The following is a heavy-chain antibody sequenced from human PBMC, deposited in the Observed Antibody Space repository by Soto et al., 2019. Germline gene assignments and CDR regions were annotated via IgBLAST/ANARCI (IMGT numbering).Heavy chain of an antibody. CDR2: ISRKGDNA. D-gene: IGHD6-19*01. Sequence: GGSLRLSCSASGFTFSSHAMHWVRQAPGQGLEYLSAISRKGDNAYYADSVKGRFTISRDNSKNTLYFQMTSLRAEDTGVYYCVKVIYDSGWYGFYFDYWGQGTLVTVSS. J-gene: IGHJ4*02. V-gene: IGHV3-64D*06. CDR3: VKVIYDSGWYGFYFDY. CDR1: GFTFSSHA.